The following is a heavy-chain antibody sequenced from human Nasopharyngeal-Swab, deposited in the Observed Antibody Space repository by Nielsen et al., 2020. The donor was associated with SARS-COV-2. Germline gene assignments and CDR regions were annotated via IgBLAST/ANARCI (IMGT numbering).Heavy chain of an antibody. Sequence: SETLSLTCSVSGGSFNGFYWNWIRQPPGQGLEWIGEINHNERTNYNPSLKRRVTMSVDTSTNQIPLKLNSLTATDTAVYYCARAGRVGDAYTGLDVCGQGTTVTVSS. J-gene: IGHJ6*02. CDR3: ARAGRVGDAYTGLDV. CDR2: INHNERT. D-gene: IGHD5-24*01. CDR1: GGSFNGFY. V-gene: IGHV4-34*01.